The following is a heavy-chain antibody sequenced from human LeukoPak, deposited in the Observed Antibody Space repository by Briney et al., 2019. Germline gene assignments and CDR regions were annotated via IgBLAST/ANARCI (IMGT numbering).Heavy chain of an antibody. CDR1: GFTFSGYW. Sequence: PGGSLRLSCAASGFTFSGYWMHWVRQAPGKGLVGVSRINSDGSTTSYADSVMGRFTISRDNAKNTLYLQMNSLRAEDTAVYYCARVIYSGWEGELSDWGQGTLVTVSS. D-gene: IGHD6-19*01. CDR3: ARVIYSGWEGELSD. V-gene: IGHV3-74*01. CDR2: INSDGSTT. J-gene: IGHJ4*02.